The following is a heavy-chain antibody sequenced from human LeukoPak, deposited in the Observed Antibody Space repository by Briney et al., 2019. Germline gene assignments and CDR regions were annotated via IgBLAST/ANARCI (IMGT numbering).Heavy chain of an antibody. V-gene: IGHV3-13*01. Sequence: GGSLRLSCAASGFTFSSSWMHWVRQAPGKGLEWVSGIGTAGEIYYPGSVKGRFTISRENAKNSLYLQMNSLRAGDTAVYYCARAAYSSTWYSRYFDLWGRSTLVTVSS. CDR1: GFTFSSSW. CDR2: IGTAGEI. D-gene: IGHD6-13*01. CDR3: ARAAYSSTWYSRYFDL. J-gene: IGHJ2*01.